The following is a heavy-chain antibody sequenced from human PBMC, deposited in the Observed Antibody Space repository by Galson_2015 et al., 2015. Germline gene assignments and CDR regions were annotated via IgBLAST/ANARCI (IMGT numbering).Heavy chain of an antibody. CDR3: VHTHDFWSGYYPGFDY. CDR1: GFSLSTSAMG. V-gene: IGHV2-5*02. Sequence: PALVKPTQTLTLTCTFSGFSLSTSAMGVGWIRQPPGKALEWLALISWDDDKRYSPSLKSRLTITEDTSKNQVVLTMTNVDPVDTATYYCVHTHDFWSGYYPGFDYWGQGTLVTVSS. CDR2: ISWDDDK. D-gene: IGHD3-3*01. J-gene: IGHJ4*02.